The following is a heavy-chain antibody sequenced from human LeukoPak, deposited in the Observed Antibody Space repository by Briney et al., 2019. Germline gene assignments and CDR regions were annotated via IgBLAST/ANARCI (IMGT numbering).Heavy chain of an antibody. V-gene: IGHV1-58*02. CDR3: AADTSPHPESAFDI. CDR1: VFTFTSSA. CDR2: IVVGSGNT. J-gene: IGHJ3*02. Sequence: SVKVSCKASVFTFTSSAMQWVRQARGQRLEWIGWIVVGSGNTNYAQKFQERVTITRDMSTSTAYMELSSLRSEDTAVYYCAADTSPHPESAFDIWGQGTMVTVSS.